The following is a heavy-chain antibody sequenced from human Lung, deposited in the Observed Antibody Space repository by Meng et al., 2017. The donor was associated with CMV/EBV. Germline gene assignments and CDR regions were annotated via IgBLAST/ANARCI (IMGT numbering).Heavy chain of an antibody. CDR2: IIPIFGTA. CDR1: GGTFSSYA. CDR3: ARSGWWPGSYRLRVSLPFDY. D-gene: IGHD1-26*01. V-gene: IGHV1-69*05. Sequence: SVKVSXKASGGTFSSYAISWVRQAPGQGLEWMGGIIPIFGTANYAQKFQGRVTITTDESTSTAYMELSSLRSEDTAVYYCARSGWWPGSYRLRVSLPFDYWGHGTLVTFSS. J-gene: IGHJ4*01.